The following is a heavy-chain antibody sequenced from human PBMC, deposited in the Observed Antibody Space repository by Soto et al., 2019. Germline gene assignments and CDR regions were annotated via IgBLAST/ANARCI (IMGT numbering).Heavy chain of an antibody. CDR1: GGSISRSSYY. Sequence: QLQLQESGPGLVQPSETLSLTCTVSGGSISRSSYYWGWVRQPPGKGLEWIGSIHYTGSTFYNPSLTSRFTTSVDTSKNQISLDLSSVTAADTAVYYCATTTLTGGYYFDYWGQGTLVTVSS. V-gene: IGHV4-39*01. CDR3: ATTTLTGGYYFDY. D-gene: IGHD7-27*01. J-gene: IGHJ4*02. CDR2: IHYTGST.